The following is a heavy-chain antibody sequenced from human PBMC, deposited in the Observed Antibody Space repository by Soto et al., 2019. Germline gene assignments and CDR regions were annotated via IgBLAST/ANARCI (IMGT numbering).Heavy chain of an antibody. V-gene: IGHV3-30-3*01. Sequence: GGSLRLSWAASGCTFSSYAMHWVRQAPGKGLEWVAVISYDGSNKYYADSVKGRFTISRDNSKNTLYLHMNSLRAEDTAVYYCARVKGSCSSTSCYGRGDAFDIWGQGTMVTV. CDR1: GCTFSSYA. D-gene: IGHD2-2*01. J-gene: IGHJ3*02. CDR3: ARVKGSCSSTSCYGRGDAFDI. CDR2: ISYDGSNK.